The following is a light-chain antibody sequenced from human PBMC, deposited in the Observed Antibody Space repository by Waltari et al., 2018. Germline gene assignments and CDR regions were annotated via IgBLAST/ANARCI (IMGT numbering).Light chain of an antibody. V-gene: IGKV3-20*01. J-gene: IGKJ1*01. CDR1: ESIGRA. CDR2: GAS. CDR3: QHYVRLPVT. Sequence: EVVLTQSPGTLSLSPGERATLSCRASESIGRALAWYQQKPGQAPRLLIYGASTRATGIPDRFSGSGSGTVFSLTISRLEPEDFEVYYCQHYVRLPVTFGQGTRVEI.